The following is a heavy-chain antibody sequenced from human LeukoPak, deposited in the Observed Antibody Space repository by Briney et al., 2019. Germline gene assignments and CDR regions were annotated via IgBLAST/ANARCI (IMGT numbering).Heavy chain of an antibody. J-gene: IGHJ4*02. CDR1: RFTFSSYS. Sequence: GGSLRLSCAASRFTFSSYSMNWVRQAPGKGLEWVSYISTTSSTIYYADSVMGRFTISRDNAKNSLYLQMNSLRAEDTAVYYCAREGYYYGSGSPYCFDRWGQGTLVTVSS. D-gene: IGHD3-10*01. CDR2: ISTTSSTI. V-gene: IGHV3-48*01. CDR3: AREGYYYGSGSPYCFDR.